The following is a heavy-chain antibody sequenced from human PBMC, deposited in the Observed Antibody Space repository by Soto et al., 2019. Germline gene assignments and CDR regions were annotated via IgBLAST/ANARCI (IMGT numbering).Heavy chain of an antibody. D-gene: IGHD6-6*01. CDR1: GYSIRSGYF. CDR3: ARSMYSTSAQLYYGMDV. CDR2: MYHSGIT. Sequence: LSLTCAVSGYSIRSGYFWGWIRQPPGKGLEWIGSMYHSGITYYNLSLKSRVTISVDTSKNQLSLKLSSATAADTAVYYCARSMYSTSAQLYYGMDVWGQGTTVTVSS. V-gene: IGHV4-38-2*01. J-gene: IGHJ6*02.